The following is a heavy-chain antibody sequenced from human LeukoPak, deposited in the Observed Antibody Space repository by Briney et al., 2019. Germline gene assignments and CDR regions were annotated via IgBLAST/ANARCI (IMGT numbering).Heavy chain of an antibody. J-gene: IGHJ4*02. V-gene: IGHV3-48*04. CDR2: TSSSSSTI. Sequence: GSLRLSCAASGFTLSSYDINWVRQAPGRGLEWVSFTSSSSSTIYYAESVKGRFTISRDNAKNSLYLQMNSLRAEDTAVYYCARHIPGGNNYFDCWGQGTLVTVSS. CDR1: GFTLSSYD. CDR3: ARHIPGGNNYFDC. D-gene: IGHD3-16*01.